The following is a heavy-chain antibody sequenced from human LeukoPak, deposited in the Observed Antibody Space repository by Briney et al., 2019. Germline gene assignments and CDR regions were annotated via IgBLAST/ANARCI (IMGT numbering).Heavy chain of an antibody. CDR3: ARTEHARGAFDI. CDR2: IYYSGST. CDR1: GGSISSYY. Sequence: PSETLSLTCTVSGGSISSYYWSWIRQPPGKGLEWIGYIYYSGSTNYNPSLKSRVTISVDTSKNQFSLKLSSVTAADTAVYYCARTEHARGAFDIWGQGTMVTVSP. J-gene: IGHJ3*02. V-gene: IGHV4-59*01. D-gene: IGHD1/OR15-1a*01.